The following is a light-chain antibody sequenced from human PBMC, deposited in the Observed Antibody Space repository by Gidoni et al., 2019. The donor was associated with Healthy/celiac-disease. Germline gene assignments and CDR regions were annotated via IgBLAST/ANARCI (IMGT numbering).Light chain of an antibody. CDR1: QSVSSY. V-gene: IGKV3-11*01. Sequence: EIVLTQSPATLSLYPGERATLSCRASQSVSSYLAWYQQKPGQAPRLLIYDASNRATGITDRFSGSGYGTEFTLTISSLEPEDFAVYYCQQRSNWPPTFGGGTKVEIK. CDR2: DAS. CDR3: QQRSNWPPT. J-gene: IGKJ4*01.